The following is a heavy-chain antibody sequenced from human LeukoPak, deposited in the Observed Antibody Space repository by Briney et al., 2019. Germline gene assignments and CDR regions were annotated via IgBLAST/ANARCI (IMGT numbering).Heavy chain of an antibody. CDR1: GGSLSSYY. CDR3: ARDKSRTYGSADAFDI. Sequence: PSETLSLTCTVSGGSLSSYYWNWIRQSAGKGLEWIGRIYTSGSTNYNPSLKSRVTMSVDTSKNQFSLKLSSVTAADTAVYYCARDKSRTYGSADAFDIWGQGTMVTVSS. CDR2: IYTSGST. J-gene: IGHJ3*02. V-gene: IGHV4-4*07. D-gene: IGHD3-10*01.